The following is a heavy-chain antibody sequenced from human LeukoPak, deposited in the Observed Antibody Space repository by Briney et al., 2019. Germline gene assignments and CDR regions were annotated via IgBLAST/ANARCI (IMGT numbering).Heavy chain of an antibody. CDR3: GKHDSSSYY. CDR2: LRSDGTDH. Sequence: GGSLRLSCAASGFIFSTYGMHRVRQAPGKGLEWVAFLRSDGTDHHYADSVQGRFTISRDNSKSTLFLQMNSLRAEDTAVYYCGKHDSSSYYWGQGTLVTVSS. D-gene: IGHD3-22*01. J-gene: IGHJ4*02. V-gene: IGHV3-30*02. CDR1: GFIFSTYG.